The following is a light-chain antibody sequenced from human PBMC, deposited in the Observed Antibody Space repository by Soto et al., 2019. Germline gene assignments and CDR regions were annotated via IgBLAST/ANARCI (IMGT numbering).Light chain of an antibody. Sequence: DIQMTQSPSSLSASVGDRVTITCRASQSISSYLNWYQQKPGEAPNLLIYAASSLQSGVPSRFSGSGSGTDFTLTISSLQPEDFATYCCQQSFNNPTFGQGTKLEIK. CDR2: AAS. CDR1: QSISSY. J-gene: IGKJ2*01. V-gene: IGKV1-39*01. CDR3: QQSFNNPT.